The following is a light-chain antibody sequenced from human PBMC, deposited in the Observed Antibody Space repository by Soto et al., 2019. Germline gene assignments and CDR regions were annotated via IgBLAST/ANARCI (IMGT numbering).Light chain of an antibody. Sequence: DIQLTQSPSFLSASVEDRVTISCRASYDISSSLAWYQQEPGKPPKLLIYDSSTLQTGVPSRFTGSGSGRKFTLTISGLQFGDFATYYCLQSYSIPYTFGQGTKLEI. V-gene: IGKV1-9*01. CDR1: YDISSS. CDR2: DSS. CDR3: LQSYSIPYT. J-gene: IGKJ2*01.